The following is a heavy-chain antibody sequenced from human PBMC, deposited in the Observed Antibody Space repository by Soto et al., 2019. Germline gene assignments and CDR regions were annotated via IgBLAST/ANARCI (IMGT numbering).Heavy chain of an antibody. D-gene: IGHD6-6*01. CDR2: IYYTGST. J-gene: IGHJ5*02. V-gene: IGHV4-31*11. CDR1: GGSIRSDNYY. Sequence: QVQLQESGPGLVKPSQTLSLTCAVSGGSIRSDNYYWSWIRQHPGQGLEWIGYIYYTGSTDYNPSLKSRVTISVDTSKNPFALKLTSVTAADTSMYYCARLSPLYSGSSHFFDPWGQGTLVTVSS. CDR3: ARLSPLYSGSSHFFDP.